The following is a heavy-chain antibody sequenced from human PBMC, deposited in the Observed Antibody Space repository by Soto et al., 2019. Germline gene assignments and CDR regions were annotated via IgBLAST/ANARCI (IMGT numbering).Heavy chain of an antibody. Sequence: PGESLKISCKGSGYSFTSYWISWVRQMPGKGLEWMGRIDPSDSYTNYSPSFQGHVTISADKSISTAYLQWSSLKASDTAMYYCARRYYYDSSGYAFDIWGQGTMVTVSS. CDR3: ARRYYYDSSGYAFDI. V-gene: IGHV5-10-1*01. D-gene: IGHD3-22*01. CDR1: GYSFTSYW. J-gene: IGHJ3*02. CDR2: IDPSDSYT.